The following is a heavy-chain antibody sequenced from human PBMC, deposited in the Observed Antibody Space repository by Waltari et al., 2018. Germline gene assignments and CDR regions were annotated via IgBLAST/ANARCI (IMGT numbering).Heavy chain of an antibody. J-gene: IGHJ4*02. CDR2: IYYSGST. V-gene: IGHV4-39*07. Sequence: QLQLQESGPGLVKPSETLSLTCTVSGGSISSSSYYWGWIRQPPGKGLEWIGSIYYSGSTYYNPSRKSRVTISVATSKNQVSLKLSAVTAADTAVYYCARKGRDYSSSWIDYWGQGTLVTVSS. CDR1: GGSISSSSYY. CDR3: ARKGRDYSSSWIDY. D-gene: IGHD6-13*01.